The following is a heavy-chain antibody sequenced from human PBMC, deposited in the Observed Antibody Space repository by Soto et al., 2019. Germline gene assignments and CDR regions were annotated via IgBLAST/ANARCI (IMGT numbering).Heavy chain of an antibody. CDR2: IRGTGTST. V-gene: IGHV3-23*01. J-gene: IGHJ6*02. Sequence: GGSLRLSCSASGFTFSTYAMSWVRQAPGKGLEWVSLIRGTGTSTYYADSVRGRFAISRDNSKNTLFLQMSSLRAEDSAVYYCAKDIGDIVIAPPDKAHYFQSGVDVWGQGTTVTVSS. D-gene: IGHD2-15*01. CDR1: GFTFSTYA. CDR3: AKDIGDIVIAPPDKAHYFQSGVDV.